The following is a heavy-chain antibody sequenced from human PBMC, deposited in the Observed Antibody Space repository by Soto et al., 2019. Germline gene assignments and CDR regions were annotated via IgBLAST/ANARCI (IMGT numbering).Heavy chain of an antibody. CDR2: IKQDGSQK. CDR3: ARILPIEAAGAPYWFEP. J-gene: IGHJ5*02. Sequence: GRSPRLSCAPSGLTYSNSWIRWFTQVSGEGLEWVADIKQDGSQKCYVDSVKGRFSISRDNAKNSLYLEMNSLRAEDTAVYSCARILPIEAAGAPYWFEPWDQGTLVTVSS. D-gene: IGHD6-13*01. V-gene: IGHV3-7*03. CDR1: GLTYSNSW.